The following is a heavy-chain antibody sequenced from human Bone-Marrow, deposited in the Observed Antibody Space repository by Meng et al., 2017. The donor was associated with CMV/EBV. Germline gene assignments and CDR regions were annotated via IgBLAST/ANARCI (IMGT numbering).Heavy chain of an antibody. CDR3: ARDYGQFGSRAYGMDV. D-gene: IGHD2-2*01. Sequence: GESLKISCAASGFTFTDAWMSWVRQAPGGGLEWVGRIKSVSDVATVDYAAPVKGRFTISRDDSNNTLYLQMNSLKVEDTAVYYCARDYGQFGSRAYGMDVWGQGTTVTGSS. V-gene: IGHV3-15*01. CDR1: GFTFTDAW. CDR2: IKSVSDVATV. J-gene: IGHJ6*01.